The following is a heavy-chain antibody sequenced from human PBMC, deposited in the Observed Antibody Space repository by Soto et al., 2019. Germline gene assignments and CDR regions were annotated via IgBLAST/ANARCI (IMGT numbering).Heavy chain of an antibody. CDR3: ARGGWSARGGEDY. J-gene: IGHJ4*02. Sequence: GGSLRLSCAASGFTFSSYWMSWVRQAPGKGLEWVANIKQDGSEKYYVDSVKGRFTISRDNAKNSLYLQMNSLRAEDTAVYYGARGGWSARGGEDYWGQGTLVTVSS. D-gene: IGHD3-16*01. CDR2: IKQDGSEK. V-gene: IGHV3-7*03. CDR1: GFTFSSYW.